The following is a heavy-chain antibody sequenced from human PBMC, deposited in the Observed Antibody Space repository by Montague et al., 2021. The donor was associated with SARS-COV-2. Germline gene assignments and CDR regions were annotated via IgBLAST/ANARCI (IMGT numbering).Heavy chain of an antibody. Sequence: SETLSLTCAVYGGSFSGYYWSWIRQPPGKGLEWIGEINHRGSTNYNPPLKSRVIISVDTSKNQFSLKLSSVTAADTAAYYCARGTRPRSITLFGVIISGHVFDVWGQGTMVTVSS. V-gene: IGHV4-34*01. D-gene: IGHD3-3*01. CDR3: ARGTRPRSITLFGVIISGHVFDV. CDR2: INHRGST. J-gene: IGHJ3*01. CDR1: GGSFSGYY.